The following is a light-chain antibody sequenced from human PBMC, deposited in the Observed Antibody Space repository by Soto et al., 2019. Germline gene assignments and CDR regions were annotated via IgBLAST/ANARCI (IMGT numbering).Light chain of an antibody. CDR1: QSIGVW. Sequence: DIQLTQSPSTLSASVGDRVTITCRASQSIGVWLTWYQQKPGKAPKFLIYKTSTLESGVPSRFSGSGSGTEFPLTISSLQSDDFATYHCQYYDNYSWTFGQGTKVEIK. J-gene: IGKJ1*01. CDR3: QYYDNYSWT. V-gene: IGKV1-5*03. CDR2: KTS.